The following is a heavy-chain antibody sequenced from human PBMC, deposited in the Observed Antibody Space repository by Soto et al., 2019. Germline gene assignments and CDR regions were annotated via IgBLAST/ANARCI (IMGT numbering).Heavy chain of an antibody. J-gene: IGHJ5*02. V-gene: IGHV4-39*01. D-gene: IGHD6-13*01. Sequence: QVQLQESGPGLVKPSETLSLTCTVSGVSFRSSDYYWGWIRQPPNKGLEWIGSMHYSGSTFYNPSLKSRVTISVDTSKNQFSLKLTSVTAADKAVYYCARPGYSSTWYWFDPWGQGTLVTVSS. CDR3: ARPGYSSTWYWFDP. CDR2: MHYSGST. CDR1: GVSFRSSDYY.